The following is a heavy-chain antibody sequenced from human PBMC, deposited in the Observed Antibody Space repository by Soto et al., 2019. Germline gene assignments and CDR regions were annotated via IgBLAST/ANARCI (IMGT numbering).Heavy chain of an antibody. CDR2: ISYDGSNK. CDR1: GFTFSSYA. Sequence: ESGGGVVQPGRSLRLSCAASGFTFSSYAMHWVRQAPGKGLEWVAVISYDGSNKYYADSVKGRFTIYRDNSKNTLYLQMNSLRAEDTAVYYCARPLWRDDYNWGYFDLWGRGTLVTVSS. D-gene: IGHD4-4*01. J-gene: IGHJ2*01. CDR3: ARPLWRDDYNWGYFDL. V-gene: IGHV3-30-3*01.